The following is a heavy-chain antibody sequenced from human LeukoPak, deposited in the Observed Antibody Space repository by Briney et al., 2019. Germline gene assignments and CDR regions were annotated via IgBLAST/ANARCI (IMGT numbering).Heavy chain of an antibody. V-gene: IGHV3-74*01. CDR1: GFTFSSLW. D-gene: IGHD1-1*01. Sequence: GGSLRLSCVASGFTFSSLWMHWVRQAPGKGLVWVSRIDNDEITTTYADSVKGRFTISRDNAKNTLYLQMNSLRAEDTAVYYCARGGPGTGMDYWGQGALVTVSS. CDR2: IDNDEITT. CDR3: ARGGPGTGMDY. J-gene: IGHJ4*02.